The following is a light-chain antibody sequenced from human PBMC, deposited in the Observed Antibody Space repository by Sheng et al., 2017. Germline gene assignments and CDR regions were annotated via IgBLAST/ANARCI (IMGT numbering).Light chain of an antibody. Sequence: DIQMTQSPSTLSASVGDRVTITCRASQTINNWLAWYQQKPGKAPKLLISKTSSLESGVPSRFGGSGSGTEFTLTISSLQPDDFATYYCQQYNSYSRTFGQGTKVEIK. V-gene: IGKV1-5*03. J-gene: IGKJ1*01. CDR1: QTINNW. CDR2: KTS. CDR3: QQYNSYSRT.